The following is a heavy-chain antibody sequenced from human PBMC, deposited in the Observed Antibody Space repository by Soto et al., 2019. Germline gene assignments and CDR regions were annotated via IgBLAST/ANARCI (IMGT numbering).Heavy chain of an antibody. CDR1: GGSISSGGYY. CDR2: IYYSGST. Sequence: SETLSLTCTVSGGSISSGGYYWSWIRQHPGKGLEWIGYIYYSGSTYYNPSLKSRVTISVDTSKNQFSLKLSSVTAADTAVYYCARAAKYYYDNSGYYQSVSFDYWGQGTLVTVSS. J-gene: IGHJ4*02. D-gene: IGHD3-22*01. V-gene: IGHV4-31*03. CDR3: ARAAKYYYDNSGYYQSVSFDY.